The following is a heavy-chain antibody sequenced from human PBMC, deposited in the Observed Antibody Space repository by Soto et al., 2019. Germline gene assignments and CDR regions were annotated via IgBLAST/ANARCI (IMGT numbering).Heavy chain of an antibody. CDR2: IDPSDSYT. CDR3: ALQGRSGTHGGGGYYSYGMDV. Sequence: PGESLKISCKGSGCSFTDYWISWVRQMPGKGLEWMGRIDPSDSYTKYSPSFQGHVTISVDKSISTAYLQWSSLKASDTAMYYCALQGRSGTHGGGGYYSYGMDVWGPGTTVTVSS. CDR1: GCSFTDYW. V-gene: IGHV5-10-1*01. J-gene: IGHJ6*02. D-gene: IGHD3-10*01.